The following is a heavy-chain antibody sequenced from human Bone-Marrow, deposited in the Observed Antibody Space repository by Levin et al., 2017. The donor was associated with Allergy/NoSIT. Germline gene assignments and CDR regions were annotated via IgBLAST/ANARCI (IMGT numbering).Heavy chain of an antibody. V-gene: IGHV5-51*01. Sequence: KVSCKGSGFSFSSYWIGWVRQMPGKGLEWMGIIDPSDSETRYSPPFQGQVTISVDKSIRTAYLQWGTLKASDSAIYFCARRANCTASTCDSGFDPWGQGTLVTVSS. CDR3: ARRANCTASTCDSGFDP. D-gene: IGHD2-8*02. CDR2: IDPSDSET. CDR1: GFSFSSYW. J-gene: IGHJ5*02.